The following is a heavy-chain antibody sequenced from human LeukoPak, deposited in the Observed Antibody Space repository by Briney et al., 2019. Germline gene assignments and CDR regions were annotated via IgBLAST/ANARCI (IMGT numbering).Heavy chain of an antibody. CDR2: IYYSGVT. Sequence: SETLSLTCTVSGGSISSRSSYWGWVRQPPGKGLEWIGSIYYSGVTYYNPSLKSRVTISVDTSKNQFPLKLSSVTAADTAVYYCARAFVAEGFDYWGQGTLVTVSS. V-gene: IGHV4-39*06. CDR3: ARAFVAEGFDY. J-gene: IGHJ4*02. CDR1: GGSISSRSSY. D-gene: IGHD2-15*01.